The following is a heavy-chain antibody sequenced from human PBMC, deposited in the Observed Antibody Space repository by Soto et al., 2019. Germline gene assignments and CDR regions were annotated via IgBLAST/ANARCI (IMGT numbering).Heavy chain of an antibody. Sequence: EVQLLESGGGLVQPGGSLRLSCAASGFTFSSYAMSWVRQAPGKGLEWVSSISGSGGSTYYADFVKGRFTISRDNSKNTLYLQMNSLRAEHTAAYYCAKDQRGFSSTARINYWGKGTLVTVSS. J-gene: IGHJ4*02. CDR1: GFTFSSYA. CDR3: AKDQRGFSSTARINY. V-gene: IGHV3-23*01. CDR2: ISGSGGST. D-gene: IGHD6-13*01.